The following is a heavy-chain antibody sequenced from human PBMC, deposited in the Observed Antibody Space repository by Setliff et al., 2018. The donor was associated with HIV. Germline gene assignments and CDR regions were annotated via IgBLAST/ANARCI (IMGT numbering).Heavy chain of an antibody. Sequence: GASVKVSCKASGYTFTSYYMHWVRQAPGQGLEWMGIINPSGGSTSYAQKFQGRVTMTRDTSTSTVYMELSSLRSEDTAVYYCARGPYSSSSYYYGMDVWGQGTTVTVSS. CDR1: GYTFTSYY. V-gene: IGHV1-46*01. CDR3: ARGPYSSSSYYYGMDV. D-gene: IGHD6-6*01. CDR2: INPSGGST. J-gene: IGHJ6*02.